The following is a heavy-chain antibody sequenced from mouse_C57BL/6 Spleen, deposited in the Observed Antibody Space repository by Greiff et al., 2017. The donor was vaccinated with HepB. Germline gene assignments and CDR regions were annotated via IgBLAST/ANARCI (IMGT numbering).Heavy chain of an antibody. CDR3: ARSGDYYGSRPCAY. CDR2: IDPSDSYT. Sequence: QVQLQQPGAELVMPGASVKLSCKASGYTFTSYWMHWVKQRPGQGLEWIGEIDPSDSYTNYNQKFKGKSTLTVDKSSSTAYMQLSSLTSEDSAVYYCARSGDYYGSRPCAYWGQGTLVTVSA. J-gene: IGHJ3*01. CDR1: GYTFTSYW. D-gene: IGHD1-1*01. V-gene: IGHV1-69*01.